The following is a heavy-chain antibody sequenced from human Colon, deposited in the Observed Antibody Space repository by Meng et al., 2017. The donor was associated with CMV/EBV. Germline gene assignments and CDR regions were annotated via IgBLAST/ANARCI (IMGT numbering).Heavy chain of an antibody. CDR2: ISYSGNT. D-gene: IGHD6-19*01. CDR1: GGSVNSGSYY. V-gene: IGHV4-61*01. Sequence: GSLRLSCSVSGGSVNSGSYYWTWIRQPPGKGLEWIGYISYSGNTNYNPSLKSRLTIEVDTSRNQFSLKLTSVRAADTAIYYCAREASGWSTGIDYWGQGTLVTVSS. CDR3: AREASGWSTGIDY. J-gene: IGHJ4*02.